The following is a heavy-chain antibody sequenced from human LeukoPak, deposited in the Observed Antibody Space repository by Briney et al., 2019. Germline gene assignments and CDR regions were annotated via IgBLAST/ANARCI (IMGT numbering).Heavy chain of an antibody. J-gene: IGHJ6*02. Sequence: GGSLRLSCAASGFTFSSYSMNWVRQAPGKELEWVSYISSSSSTIYYADSVKGRFTISRDNAKNSLYLQMNSLRAEDTAVYYCARKVQLWLDYYGMDVWGQGTTVTVSS. CDR1: GFTFSSYS. CDR3: ARKVQLWLDYYGMDV. D-gene: IGHD5-18*01. V-gene: IGHV3-48*01. CDR2: ISSSSSTI.